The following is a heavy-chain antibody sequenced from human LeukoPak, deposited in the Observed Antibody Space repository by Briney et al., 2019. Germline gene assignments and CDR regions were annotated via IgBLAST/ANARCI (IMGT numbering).Heavy chain of an antibody. CDR1: GGSNKTYY. Sequence: SETLSLTCTVSGGSNKTYYWGWIRQPPGKGLEWIGYISYSGSTNYNPSLKSRVTISVDTSKNQFSLKLSSVTAADTAVYYCAGGAAVSFDSWGQGSLVSVSS. V-gene: IGHV4-59*01. CDR2: ISYSGST. D-gene: IGHD6-25*01. J-gene: IGHJ4*02. CDR3: AGGAAVSFDS.